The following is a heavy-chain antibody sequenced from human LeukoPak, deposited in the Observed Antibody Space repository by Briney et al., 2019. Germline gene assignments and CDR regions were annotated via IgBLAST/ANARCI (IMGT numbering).Heavy chain of an antibody. D-gene: IGHD5-12*01. V-gene: IGHV1-69*13. J-gene: IGHJ4*02. CDR3: AREMVVGSGYTLFDY. CDR1: GGTFSSYA. CDR2: IIPIFGTA. Sequence: ASVKASCKASGGTFSSYAISWVRQAPGQGLEWMGGIIPIFGTANYAQKFQGRVTITADESTSTAYMELSSLRSEDTAVYYCAREMVVGSGYTLFDYWGQGTLVTVSS.